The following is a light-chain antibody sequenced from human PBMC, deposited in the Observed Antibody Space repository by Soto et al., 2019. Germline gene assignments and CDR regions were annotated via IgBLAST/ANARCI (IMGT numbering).Light chain of an antibody. V-gene: IGKV1-9*01. CDR1: QDISSF. Sequence: IQLTQSPSSLSASIGDRVTITCRARQDISSFLAWSQQNPGKAPKLLIYAASTLQSGVPSRFSGSGSGTDFTLTISSLPPEDFSTSFCQQLNSYPLTFGQGTRLEIK. CDR2: AAS. CDR3: QQLNSYPLT. J-gene: IGKJ5*01.